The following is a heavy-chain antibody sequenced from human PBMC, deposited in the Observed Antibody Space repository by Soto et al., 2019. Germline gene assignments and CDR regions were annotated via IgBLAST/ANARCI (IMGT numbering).Heavy chain of an antibody. V-gene: IGHV3-30-3*02. CDR2: ISYDGSNK. CDR3: AKDTAMADYYYYGMDV. CDR1: GFTFSSYA. D-gene: IGHD5-18*01. Sequence: AGGSLRLSCAASGFTFSSYAMHWVRQAPGKGLEWVAVISYDGSNKYYADSVKGRFTISRDNSKNTLYLQMNSLRAEDTAVYYCAKDTAMADYYYYGMDVWGQGTTVTVSS. J-gene: IGHJ6*02.